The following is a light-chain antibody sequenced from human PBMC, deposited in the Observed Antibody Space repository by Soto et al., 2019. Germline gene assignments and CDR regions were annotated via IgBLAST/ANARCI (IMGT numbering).Light chain of an antibody. Sequence: DIQMTHSPSSLSASVGDRVTITCRASQGLSSWLAWYQQKPEKAPKSLIYAASSLQSGVPSGFRGRGAGTDFTLTNSSLQPGDFATYYFQQYNSYPPTFGGGTKGEIK. V-gene: IGKV1D-16*01. CDR3: QQYNSYPPT. J-gene: IGKJ4*01. CDR2: AAS. CDR1: QGLSSW.